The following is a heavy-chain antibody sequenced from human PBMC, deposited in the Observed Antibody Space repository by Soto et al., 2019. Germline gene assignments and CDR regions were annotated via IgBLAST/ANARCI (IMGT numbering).Heavy chain of an antibody. Sequence: QVQLQESGPGLVKPSQTLSLTCTVSGGSISSGDYYWSWIRQPPGKGLEWIGYIYYSGSTYYNPSLKSRVTTSVDTPKNQSSLKLSSVTAADTAVYYCASTSYGYTFYDYWGQGTLVTVSS. CDR1: GGSISSGDYY. CDR2: IYYSGST. D-gene: IGHD5-18*01. V-gene: IGHV4-30-4*01. CDR3: ASTSYGYTFYDY. J-gene: IGHJ4*02.